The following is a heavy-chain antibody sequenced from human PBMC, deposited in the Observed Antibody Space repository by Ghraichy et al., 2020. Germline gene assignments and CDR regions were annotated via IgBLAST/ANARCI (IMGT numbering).Heavy chain of an antibody. D-gene: IGHD3-10*01. Sequence: GGSLRLSCAASGFTFSNFWMSWVRQAPGKGLEWVANIKQDGTNKYYVDSVKGRFTISRDNAKNSLFLQMNSLRAEDTAVYYCARAGVLGFGAEHAFDIWGQGTMVTVSS. V-gene: IGHV3-7*03. CDR1: GFTFSNFW. CDR3: ARAGVLGFGAEHAFDI. J-gene: IGHJ3*02. CDR2: IKQDGTNK.